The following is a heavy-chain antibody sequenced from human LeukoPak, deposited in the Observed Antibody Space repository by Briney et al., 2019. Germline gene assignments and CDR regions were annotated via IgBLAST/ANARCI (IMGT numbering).Heavy chain of an antibody. J-gene: IGHJ4*02. Sequence: PGGSLRLSCAASGFTVSSNYMSWVRQAPGKGLEWVSVIYSGGSTYYADSVKGRFIISRDNAKNSLYLQMNSLRAEDTAVYYCARGFSGSYFPDYWGQGTLVTVSS. CDR2: IYSGGST. V-gene: IGHV3-53*01. CDR1: GFTVSSNY. D-gene: IGHD1-26*01. CDR3: ARGFSGSYFPDY.